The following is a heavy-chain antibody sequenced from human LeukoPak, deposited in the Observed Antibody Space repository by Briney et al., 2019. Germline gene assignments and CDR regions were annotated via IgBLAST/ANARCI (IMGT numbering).Heavy chain of an antibody. D-gene: IGHD3-22*01. V-gene: IGHV3-33*06. CDR2: IWYDGSNK. CDR1: GFTFSSYG. CDR3: AKGNYYDSSGYLDY. Sequence: GGSLRLSCAASGFTFSSYGMHWVRQAPGKGLEWVAVIWYDGSNKYYADSVKGRLTISRDNSKNTLYLQMNSLRAEDTAVYYCAKGNYYDSSGYLDYWGQGTLVTVSS. J-gene: IGHJ4*02.